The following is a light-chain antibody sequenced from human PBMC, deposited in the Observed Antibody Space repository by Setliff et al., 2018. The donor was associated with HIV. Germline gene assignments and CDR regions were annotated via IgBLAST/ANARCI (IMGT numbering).Light chain of an antibody. CDR3: SSYTSNNSGV. CDR1: SSDVGGYNY. V-gene: IGLV2-14*03. CDR2: DVT. Sequence: QSALTQPASVSGSPGQSITISCTGTSSDVGGYNYVSWYQQHPGKAPKLMIYDVTNRPSGVSNRFSGSNSGNTASLTISGLQAEDEADYYCSSYTSNNSGVFGTGTKATVL. J-gene: IGLJ1*01.